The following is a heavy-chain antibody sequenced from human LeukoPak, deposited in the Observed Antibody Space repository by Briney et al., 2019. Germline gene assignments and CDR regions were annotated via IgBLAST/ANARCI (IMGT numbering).Heavy chain of an antibody. Sequence: SETLSLTCTVSGGSISSSSYYWGWIRQPPGKGLAWIGSTYYSGSTYYTPSRQSRVTISVDTSKNQFSLKLSSVTAADTAVYYCAGPISSGYYYVVIRDAFDIWGQGTMVTVSS. V-gene: IGHV4-39*01. CDR1: GGSISSSSYY. J-gene: IGHJ3*02. D-gene: IGHD3-22*01. CDR3: AGPISSGYYYVVIRDAFDI. CDR2: TYYSGST.